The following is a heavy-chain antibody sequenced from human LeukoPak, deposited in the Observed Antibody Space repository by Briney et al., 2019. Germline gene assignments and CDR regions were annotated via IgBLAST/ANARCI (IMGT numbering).Heavy chain of an antibody. CDR2: IIPILGIA. CDR3: ARLRFLEWLLGYYGMDV. CDR1: GGTFSSYA. V-gene: IGHV1-69*04. J-gene: IGHJ6*02. D-gene: IGHD3-3*01. Sequence: GASVKVSCKASGGTFSSYAISWVRQAPGQGFEWMGRIIPILGIANYAQKFQGRVTITADKSTSTAYVELSSLRSEDTAVYYCARLRFLEWLLGYYGMDVWGQGTTVTVSS.